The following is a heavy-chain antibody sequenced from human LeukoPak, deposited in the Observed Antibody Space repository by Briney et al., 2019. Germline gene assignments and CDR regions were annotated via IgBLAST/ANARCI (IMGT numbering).Heavy chain of an antibody. D-gene: IGHD1-26*01. CDR1: GFTFSSYG. J-gene: IGHJ4*02. CDR3: AKCNNWGLLLRPDTFDY. CDR2: IRYDGSNK. V-gene: IGHV3-30*02. Sequence: PGGSLRLSCAASGFTFSSYGMHWVRQAPGKGLEWVAFIRYDGSNKYYADSVKGRFTISRDNSKNTLYLQMNSLRAEDTAVYYCAKCNNWGLLLRPDTFDYWGQGTLVTVSS.